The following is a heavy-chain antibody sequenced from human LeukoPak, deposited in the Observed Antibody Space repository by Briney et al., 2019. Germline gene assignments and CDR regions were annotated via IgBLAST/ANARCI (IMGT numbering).Heavy chain of an antibody. D-gene: IGHD6-13*01. CDR1: GGSISGSSYY. Sequence: SETLSLTCTVSGGSISGSSYYWGWIRQPPGKGLEWIGSIYYSGSTYYNPSLKSRVTISVDTSKNQFSLKLSSVTAADTAVYYCARDGGDGGSSSWWHLSNWFDPWGQGTLVTVSS. CDR2: IYYSGST. V-gene: IGHV4-39*07. J-gene: IGHJ5*02. CDR3: ARDGGDGGSSSWWHLSNWFDP.